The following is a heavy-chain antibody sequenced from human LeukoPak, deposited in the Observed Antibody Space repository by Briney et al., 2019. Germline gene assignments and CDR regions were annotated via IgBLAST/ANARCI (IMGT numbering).Heavy chain of an antibody. CDR2: IYYSGST. CDR3: ARDLHTPGDYGDYCSPPNWFDP. V-gene: IGHV4-30-4*08. Sequence: PSQTLSLTCTVSGGSISSGDYYWSWIRQPPGKGLEWIGYIYYSGSTYYNPSLKSRVTISVDTSKNQFSLKLSSVTAADTAVYYCARDLHTPGDYGDYCSPPNWFDPWGQGTLVTVSS. D-gene: IGHD4-17*01. CDR1: GGSISSGDYY. J-gene: IGHJ5*02.